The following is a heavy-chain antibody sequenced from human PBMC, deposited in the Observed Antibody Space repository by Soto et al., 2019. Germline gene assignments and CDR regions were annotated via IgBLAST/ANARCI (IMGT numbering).Heavy chain of an antibody. V-gene: IGHV5-10-1*01. Sequence: PGESLKISCKGSGYSFTSYWISWVRQMPGKGLEWMGRIDPSDSYTNYSPSFQGHVTISADKSTSTAYLQWSTLKASDIATYYCASSFASGRFYPLAYWGQGTLVTVSS. CDR3: ASSFASGRFYPLAY. J-gene: IGHJ4*02. CDR1: GYSFTSYW. D-gene: IGHD3-10*01. CDR2: IDPSDSYT.